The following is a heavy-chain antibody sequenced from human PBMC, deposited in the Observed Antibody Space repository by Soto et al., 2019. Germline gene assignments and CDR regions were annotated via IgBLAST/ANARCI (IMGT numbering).Heavy chain of an antibody. Sequence: GSLRLSCAASGFTFSSYGIHWVRQAPGKGLEWVAVIWYDGSNKYYADSVKGRFTISRDNSKNTLYLQMNSLRAEDTAVYYCARESEATNSYYFDYWGQGTLVNVSS. CDR2: IWYDGSNK. V-gene: IGHV3-33*01. J-gene: IGHJ4*02. D-gene: IGHD1-26*01. CDR1: GFTFSSYG. CDR3: ARESEATNSYYFDY.